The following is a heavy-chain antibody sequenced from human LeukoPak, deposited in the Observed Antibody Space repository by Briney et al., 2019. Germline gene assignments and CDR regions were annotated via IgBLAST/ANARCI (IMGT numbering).Heavy chain of an antibody. CDR3: ARHSCSTSTCTGFYGMDV. V-gene: IGHV4-39*01. CDR2: MFYSGNT. D-gene: IGHD2-2*01. CDR1: GGSISGSSCH. J-gene: IGHJ6*02. Sequence: SETLSLTCTVSGGSISGSSCHWGWIRQPPGTGLEWIANMFYSGNTYYNPSLKSRVSISVDTSKNQFSLKLSSVTAADTAVYYCARHSCSTSTCTGFYGMDVWGQGTSVTVSS.